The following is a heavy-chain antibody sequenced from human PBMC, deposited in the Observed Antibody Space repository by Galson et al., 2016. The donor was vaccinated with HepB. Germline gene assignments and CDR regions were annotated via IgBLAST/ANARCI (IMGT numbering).Heavy chain of an antibody. J-gene: IGHJ2*01. D-gene: IGHD3-16*01. CDR3: ARDRRSDVRGNQWYFDL. Sequence: SLRLSCAASGATFSPYGIHWVRQAPGKGLEWVAVIWYDGTNNYYADSVKGRFTISRDNSKNTVYLQMSYLRTEDTALYYCARDRRSDVRGNQWYFDLWGRGTLVTVSS. CDR1: GATFSPYG. V-gene: IGHV3-33*01. CDR2: IWYDGTNN.